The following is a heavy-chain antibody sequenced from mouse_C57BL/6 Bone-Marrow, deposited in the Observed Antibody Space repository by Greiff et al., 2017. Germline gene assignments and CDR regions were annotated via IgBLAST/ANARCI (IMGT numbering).Heavy chain of an antibody. J-gene: IGHJ3*01. V-gene: IGHV1-9*01. CDR1: GYTFTGYW. Sequence: QVQLQQSGAELMKPGASVKLSCKATGYTFTGYWIEWVKQRPGHGLEWIGEFLPGSGSTNYNEKFKGKATFTADTSSNTVYMQLSRLTTEDSAIYCCARGVIYYGYPWFAYWGQGTLVTVSA. D-gene: IGHD2-2*01. CDR3: ARGVIYYGYPWFAY. CDR2: FLPGSGST.